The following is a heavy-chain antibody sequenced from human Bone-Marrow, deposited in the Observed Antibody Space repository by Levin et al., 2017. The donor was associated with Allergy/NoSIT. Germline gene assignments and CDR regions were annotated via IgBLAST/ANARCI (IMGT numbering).Heavy chain of an antibody. CDR1: GYTFTDYG. V-gene: IGHV1-18*01. J-gene: IGHJ4*02. Sequence: ASVKVSCKASGYTFTDYGISWVRQAPGQGLEWMGWINVNNGHTNYVQKFQGRVTMTTDTSTSTAYMEKRRVRSEEKAIYYCERGVDYWGQGTLVTVST. CDR3: ERGVDY. D-gene: IGHD3-3*01. CDR2: INVNNGHT.